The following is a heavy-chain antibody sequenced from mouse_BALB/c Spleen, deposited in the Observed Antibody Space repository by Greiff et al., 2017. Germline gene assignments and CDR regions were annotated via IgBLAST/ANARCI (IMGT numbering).Heavy chain of an antibody. Sequence: EVQGVESGGGLVKPGGSLKLSCAASGFTFSSYAMSWVRQSPEKRLEWVAEISSGGSYTYYPDTVTGRFTISRDNAKNTLYLEMSSLRSEDTAMYYCAREGYYGSRIRFAYWGQGTLVTVSA. V-gene: IGHV5-9-4*01. J-gene: IGHJ3*01. CDR3: AREGYYGSRIRFAY. CDR2: ISSGGSYT. CDR1: GFTFSSYA. D-gene: IGHD1-1*01.